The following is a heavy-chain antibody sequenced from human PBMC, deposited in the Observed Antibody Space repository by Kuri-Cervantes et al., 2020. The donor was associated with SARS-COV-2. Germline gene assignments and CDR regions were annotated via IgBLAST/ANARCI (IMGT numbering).Heavy chain of an antibody. V-gene: IGHV4-34*01. J-gene: IGHJ6*03. D-gene: IGHD3-10*01. CDR2: INHSGNT. CDR1: GGSFSDYY. CDR3: TRGMKGGSATIVRGVIISYYFDMDV. Sequence: SETLSLTCVAYGGSFSDYYWSWIRQPPGKGLELIGDINHSGNTNYNPSPKIRVTISVDKSKNQFPLRLRSVTAADKTVYYCTRGMKGGSATIVRGVIISYYFDMDVWGKGTTVTVSS.